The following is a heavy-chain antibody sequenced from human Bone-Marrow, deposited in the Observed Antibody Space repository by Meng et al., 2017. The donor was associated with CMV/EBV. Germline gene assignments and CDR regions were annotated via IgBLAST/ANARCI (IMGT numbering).Heavy chain of an antibody. CDR3: TRDIVL. D-gene: IGHD2-15*01. Sequence: VQLVQSGAEVKTPGPSLKGSCKASGISFPGHYIHWVRQAPGQGLEWLGITKPSGGSTGYAQKFQGRVTMTRDTSTSTVYMELNSLRSGDAAMYYCTRDIVLWGAGTLVTVSS. V-gene: IGHV1-46*01. CDR1: GISFPGHY. CDR2: TKPSGGST. J-gene: IGHJ1*01.